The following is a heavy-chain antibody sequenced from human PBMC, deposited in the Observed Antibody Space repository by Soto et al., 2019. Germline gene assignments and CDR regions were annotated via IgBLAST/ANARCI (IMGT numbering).Heavy chain of an antibody. J-gene: IGHJ4*02. CDR3: ARDPGPTYYDYVWGSYRYVFDY. CDR1: GFTFSTFG. V-gene: IGHV3-33*01. D-gene: IGHD3-16*02. Sequence: QVQLVESGGGVVQPGRSLRLSCAASGFTFSTFGMHWVRQAPGKGLEWVAVIWIDGSNEYYADSVKGRFSISRDNSKNTLYLQMNSLRAEDTAVYYCARDPGPTYYDYVWGSYRYVFDYWGQGTLVTVSS. CDR2: IWIDGSNE.